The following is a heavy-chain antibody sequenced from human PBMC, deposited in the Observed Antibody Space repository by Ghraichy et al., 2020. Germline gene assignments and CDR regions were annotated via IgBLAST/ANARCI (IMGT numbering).Heavy chain of an antibody. Sequence: GGSLRLSCAASGFTFSDYYMSWIRQAPGKGLEWVSYLSSRSSYTNYADSLKGRFTISRDTAKNSLYLQMNSLRAEDTAVYDCARDRGRSGSPGSYWYFDLWGRGTLVTGSS. CDR1: GFTFSDYY. D-gene: IGHD6-19*01. CDR2: LSSRSSYT. V-gene: IGHV3-11*06. J-gene: IGHJ2*01. CDR3: ARDRGRSGSPGSYWYFDL.